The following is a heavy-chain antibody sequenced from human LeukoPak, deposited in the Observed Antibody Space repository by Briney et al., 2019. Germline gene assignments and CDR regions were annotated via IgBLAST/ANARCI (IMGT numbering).Heavy chain of an antibody. D-gene: IGHD3-10*01. CDR2: TYYTGST. CDR3: ARHAPVYYGSGFDP. J-gene: IGHJ5*02. CDR1: DGSISSSSYY. Sequence: PSETLSLTCTVSDGSISSSSYYWGWIRQSPGKGLERIGSTYYTGSTYYNPSLKSRVTILVDTSNNQFSLKLSSVTAADTAVFYCARHAPVYYGSGFDPWGQGTLVTVSS. V-gene: IGHV4-39*01.